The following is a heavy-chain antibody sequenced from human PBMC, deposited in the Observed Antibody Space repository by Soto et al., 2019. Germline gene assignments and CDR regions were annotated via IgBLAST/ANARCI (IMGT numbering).Heavy chain of an antibody. CDR1: GFTFSSYA. CDR2: ISGSGGST. D-gene: IGHD6-13*01. Sequence: EVQLLESGGGLVQPGGSLRLSCAASGFTFSSYAMSWVRQAPGKGLESVSAISGSGGSTYYADSVKGRFTISRDNSKNTLYLQMNSLRAEDTAVYYCAKGSIAAAGTKILSWFDPWGQRTLVTVSS. V-gene: IGHV3-23*01. J-gene: IGHJ5*02. CDR3: AKGSIAAAGTKILSWFDP.